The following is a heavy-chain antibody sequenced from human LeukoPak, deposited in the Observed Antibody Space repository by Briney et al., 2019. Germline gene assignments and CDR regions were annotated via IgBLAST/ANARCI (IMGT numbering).Heavy chain of an antibody. V-gene: IGHV1-46*01. CDR3: ARGTGYGVPADYFDY. CDR2: INPSGGST. J-gene: IGHJ4*02. D-gene: IGHD4-17*01. Sequence: ASVKVSCKASGYTFTSYYLHWVRQAPGHGLEWMGIINPSGGSTSYAQKFQGRVTMTRDTSTSTVYMVLTSLRFDDTAVYFCARGTGYGVPADYFDYWGQGTLVTVSS. CDR1: GYTFTSYY.